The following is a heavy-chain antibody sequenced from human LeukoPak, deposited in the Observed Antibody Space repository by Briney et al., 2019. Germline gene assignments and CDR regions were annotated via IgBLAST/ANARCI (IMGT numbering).Heavy chain of an antibody. CDR1: GGSINRYY. V-gene: IGHV4-59*01. D-gene: IGHD6-13*01. J-gene: IGHJ6*03. Sequence: SETLSLTCTVSGGSINRYYWSWIRQPPGKGLEWIGYIYYSGSTNYNPSLKSRVTISVDTSKNQFSLKLSSVTAADTAVYYCAREGGSSSWDYYYYYMDVWGKGTTVTVSS. CDR2: IYYSGST. CDR3: AREGGSSSWDYYYYYMDV.